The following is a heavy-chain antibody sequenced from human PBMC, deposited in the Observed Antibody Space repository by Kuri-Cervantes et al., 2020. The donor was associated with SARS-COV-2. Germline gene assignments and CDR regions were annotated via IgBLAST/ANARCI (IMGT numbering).Heavy chain of an antibody. Sequence: GESLKISCAASGFTFSSYWMHWVRQVPGKGLVWVSRIKGDGSSPGYADSVKGRFTLSRDNAKNMLFLQMNSLRAEDTAVYYCVRDGDHWNFDYWGQGTLVTVSS. CDR1: GFTFSSYW. CDR3: VRDGDHWNFDY. CDR2: IKGDGSSP. D-gene: IGHD1-1*01. V-gene: IGHV3-74*01. J-gene: IGHJ4*02.